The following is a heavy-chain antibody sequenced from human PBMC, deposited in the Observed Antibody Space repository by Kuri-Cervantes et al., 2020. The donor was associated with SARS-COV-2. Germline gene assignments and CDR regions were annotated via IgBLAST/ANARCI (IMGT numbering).Heavy chain of an antibody. Sequence: SGPTLAPPTHTPPLTCTFSGFSLSTSGMCVSWIRQPPGKALEWLALIDWDDDKYYSTSLKTRLTITKDTSKNQVVLTMANMDPVDTATYYCAHRPHSSSWSYYFDYWGQGALVTVSS. V-gene: IGHV2-70*12. CDR2: IDWDDDK. J-gene: IGHJ4*02. CDR3: AHRPHSSSWSYYFDY. CDR1: GFSLSTSGMC. D-gene: IGHD6-13*01.